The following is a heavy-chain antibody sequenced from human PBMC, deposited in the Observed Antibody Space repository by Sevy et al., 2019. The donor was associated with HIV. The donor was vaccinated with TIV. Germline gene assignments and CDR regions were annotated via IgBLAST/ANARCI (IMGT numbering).Heavy chain of an antibody. CDR3: ARDPYSNYEGERSVGWFDP. J-gene: IGHJ5*02. Sequence: SETLSLTCAVYGGSFSGYYWSWIRQHPGKGLEWIGEINHSGSTNYNPSLKSRVTISVDTSKNQFSLKLSSVTAADTAVYYCARDPYSNYEGERSVGWFDPWGQGTLVTVSS. CDR2: INHSGST. V-gene: IGHV4-34*01. CDR1: GGSFSGYY. D-gene: IGHD4-4*01.